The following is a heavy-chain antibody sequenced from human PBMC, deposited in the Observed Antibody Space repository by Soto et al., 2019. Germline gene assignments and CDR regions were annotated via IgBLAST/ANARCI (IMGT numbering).Heavy chain of an antibody. D-gene: IGHD6-19*01. J-gene: IGHJ6*01. CDR2: TYYRSKWYN. CDR3: PRAIFEVSSWYVVGYSSGWSNGMDL. CDR1: GYSVSSNSAA. V-gene: IGHV6-1*01. Sequence: SPTLALTFAISGYSVSSNSAAWNWIRQSPSRVLEWLGRTYYRSKWYNDYAVSVKTRITINPHTSKNQFSLQLNSVTPEDTAVYYCPRAIFEVSSWYVVGYSSGWSNGMDL.